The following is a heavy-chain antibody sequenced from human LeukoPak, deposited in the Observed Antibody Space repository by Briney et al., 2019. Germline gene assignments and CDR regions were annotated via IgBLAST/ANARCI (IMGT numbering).Heavy chain of an antibody. D-gene: IGHD1-26*01. V-gene: IGHV3-7*01. CDR1: GFTFSSYW. J-gene: IGHJ3*02. Sequence: GGSLRLSCAASGFTFSSYWMSWVRQAPGKGLEWVANIKQDGSEKYYVDSVKGRFTISRDNAKNSLYLQMNSLRAEDTAVYYCASPPGAGSPRKAFDIWGQGTMVTVSS. CDR2: IKQDGSEK. CDR3: ASPPGAGSPRKAFDI.